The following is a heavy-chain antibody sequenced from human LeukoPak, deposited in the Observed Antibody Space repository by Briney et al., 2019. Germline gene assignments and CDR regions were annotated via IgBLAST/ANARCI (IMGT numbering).Heavy chain of an antibody. V-gene: IGHV1-46*01. Sequence: ASVKVSCEASGYTFTSYYMHWVRQAPGQGLEWMGIINPSGGSTSYAQKFQGRVTMTRDTSTSTVYMELSSLRSEDTAVYYCARGPLPARVPAAIPYGMDVWGQGTTVTVSS. J-gene: IGHJ6*02. D-gene: IGHD2-2*01. CDR3: ARGPLPARVPAAIPYGMDV. CDR1: GYTFTSYY. CDR2: INPSGGST.